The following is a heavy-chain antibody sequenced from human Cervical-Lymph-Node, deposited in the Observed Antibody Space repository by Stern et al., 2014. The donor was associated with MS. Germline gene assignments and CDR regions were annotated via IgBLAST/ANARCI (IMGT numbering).Heavy chain of an antibody. D-gene: IGHD6-6*01. Sequence: VQLVESGPGLVKPSETLSLTCTVSGGSIGRYYWSRVRPPPGKSLAWIGYIYHNGNTNYNPSLKSRVSMSVDTSKNQFSLNLTSVTAADTAVYYCTRDGRSSLSEYFQTWGQGSLVTVSS. CDR3: TRDGRSSLSEYFQT. V-gene: IGHV4-59*01. J-gene: IGHJ1*01. CDR1: GGSIGRYY. CDR2: IYHNGNT.